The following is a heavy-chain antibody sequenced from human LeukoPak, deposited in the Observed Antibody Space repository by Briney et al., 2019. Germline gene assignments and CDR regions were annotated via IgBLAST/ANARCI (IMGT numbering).Heavy chain of an antibody. Sequence: ASVKVSCKASGHIFTKYGIGWVRQAPGRGLEWMGWISAYSGPPNYAQKFQGRVTMTTDTPSNTAYMELTSLRSDDTAIYYCARWIDAFDIWGQGTKVTVSS. J-gene: IGHJ3*02. CDR3: ARWIDAFDI. V-gene: IGHV1-18*01. CDR1: GHIFTKYG. CDR2: ISAYSGPP. D-gene: IGHD2-2*03.